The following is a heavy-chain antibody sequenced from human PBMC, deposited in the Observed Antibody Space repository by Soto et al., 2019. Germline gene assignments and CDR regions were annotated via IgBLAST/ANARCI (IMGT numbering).Heavy chain of an antibody. D-gene: IGHD3-10*01. CDR2: IYWDDDK. V-gene: IGHV2-5*02. Sequence: QITLKESGPTLVKPTQTLTLTCTFSGFSLSTSGVGVGWIRQPPGKALEWLALIYWDDDKRYSPSLKSRLTITKDTSKNPVVLTMTNMDPVDTATYYCAHPFQGGVAFDIWGQGTMVTVSS. CDR1: GFSLSTSGVG. CDR3: AHPFQGGVAFDI. J-gene: IGHJ3*02.